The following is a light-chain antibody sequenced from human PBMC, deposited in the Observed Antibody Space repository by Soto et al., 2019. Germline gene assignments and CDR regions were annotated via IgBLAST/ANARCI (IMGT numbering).Light chain of an antibody. J-gene: IGKJ3*01. CDR1: ESVSSRY. Sequence: ESVLTQSPGTLSLSPGERATLSCRASESVSSRYLAWYQQKPGQAPRLLIYGASSRATGIPDRFSGSGAGTDFTLTISRLEPEDSAVYYCQQYGSLPLFTFGPGTKVDIK. V-gene: IGKV3-20*01. CDR3: QQYGSLPLFT. CDR2: GAS.